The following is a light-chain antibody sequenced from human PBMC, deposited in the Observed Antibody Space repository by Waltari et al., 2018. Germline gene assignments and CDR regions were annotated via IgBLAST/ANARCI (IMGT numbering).Light chain of an antibody. V-gene: IGKV3-20*01. CDR1: QSVSSSS. CDR2: GAS. Sequence: EIVLTQSPGTLSLSPGERATLSCRASQSVSSSSLAWYQQKPGPAPRPLIYGASSRATGIPDRFSGSGSGTDFTLTISRLEPEDFAVYYCQQYGSSPYTFGQGTKLEIK. CDR3: QQYGSSPYT. J-gene: IGKJ2*01.